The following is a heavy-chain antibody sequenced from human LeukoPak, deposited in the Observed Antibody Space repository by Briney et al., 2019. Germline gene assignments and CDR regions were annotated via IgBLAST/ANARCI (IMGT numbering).Heavy chain of an antibody. CDR2: ISSTSTM. CDR1: GFTFSSYS. Sequence: GGSLRLSCAASGFTFSSYSMNWVRQAPGKGLEWISYISSTSTMYYSDSVRGRFTISRDNSKNTLYLQMNSLRAEDTAVYYCARDSDYYDSRGSLGAYWGQGTLVTVSS. V-gene: IGHV3-48*01. D-gene: IGHD3-22*01. CDR3: ARDSDYYDSRGSLGAY. J-gene: IGHJ4*02.